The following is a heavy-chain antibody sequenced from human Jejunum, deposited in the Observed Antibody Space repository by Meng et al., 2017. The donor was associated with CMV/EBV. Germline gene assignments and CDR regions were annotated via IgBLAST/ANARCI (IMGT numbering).Heavy chain of an antibody. CDR2: IYNSGST. Sequence: QGSGPGLAGLWGALCLTGGAPGVSMVSTNGWRLVPPTPGKGLEWIGEIYNSGSTRYNPSLKSRVSISVDNSKNPFFLKRSSVTAADTAVYYCARADKIRFGYWGQGTLVTVSS. V-gene: IGHV4-4*02. J-gene: IGHJ4*02. CDR3: ARADKIRFGY. CDR1: GVSMVSTNG.